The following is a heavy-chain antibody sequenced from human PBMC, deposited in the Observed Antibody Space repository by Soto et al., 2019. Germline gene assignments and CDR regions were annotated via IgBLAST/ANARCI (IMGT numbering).Heavy chain of an antibody. Sequence: SVKVSCKASGGTFSSYAISWVRQAPGQGLEWMGGIIPIFGTANYAQKFQGRVTITADKSTSTAYMELSSLRSEDTAVYYCASNSFYDFWSGYYQVVGGMDVWGQGTTVTVSS. J-gene: IGHJ6*02. V-gene: IGHV1-69*06. CDR3: ASNSFYDFWSGYYQVVGGMDV. D-gene: IGHD3-3*01. CDR1: GGTFSSYA. CDR2: IIPIFGTA.